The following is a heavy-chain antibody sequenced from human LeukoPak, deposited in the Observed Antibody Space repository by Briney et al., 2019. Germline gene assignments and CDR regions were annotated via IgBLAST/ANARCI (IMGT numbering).Heavy chain of an antibody. V-gene: IGHV3-30*02. CDR1: GFTFSSYG. CDR2: IRYDGSNK. J-gene: IGHJ3*02. CDR3: ARVGLRAFDI. Sequence: RAGGSLRLSCAASGFTFSSYGMHWVRQAPGKGLEWVAFIRYDGSNKYYADSVKGRFTISRDNSKNTLYLQMNSLRAEDTAVYYCARVGLRAFDIWGQGTMVTVSS. D-gene: IGHD5-18*01.